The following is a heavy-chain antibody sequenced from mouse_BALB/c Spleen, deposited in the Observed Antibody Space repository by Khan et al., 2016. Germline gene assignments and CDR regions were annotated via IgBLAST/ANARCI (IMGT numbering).Heavy chain of an antibody. J-gene: IGHJ2*01. CDR1: GFTFSTYG. D-gene: IGHD1-1*02. CDR3: ARENYGYYFDY. CDR2: INSNGGST. Sequence: EVELVESGGGLVQPGGSLKLSCAASGFTFSTYGMSWVRQTPDKRLELVATINSNGGSTYYPDSVKGRFTISRDNDKNTLYLQMSSLKSEDTATYYCARENYGYYFDYWGQGTALTVSS. V-gene: IGHV5-6-3*01.